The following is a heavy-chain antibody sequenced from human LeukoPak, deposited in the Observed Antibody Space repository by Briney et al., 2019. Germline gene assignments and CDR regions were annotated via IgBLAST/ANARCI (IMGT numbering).Heavy chain of an antibody. CDR3: ARAGCGGDCYESRDAFDI. V-gene: IGHV1-69*05. CDR2: IIPIFGTA. Sequence: SVKVSCKASGGTFSSYAISWVRQAPEQGLEWMGGIIPIFGTANYAQKFQGRVTITTNESTSTAYMELSSLRSEDTAVYYCARAGCGGDCYESRDAFDIWGQGTMVTVSS. CDR1: GGTFSSYA. J-gene: IGHJ3*02. D-gene: IGHD2-21*02.